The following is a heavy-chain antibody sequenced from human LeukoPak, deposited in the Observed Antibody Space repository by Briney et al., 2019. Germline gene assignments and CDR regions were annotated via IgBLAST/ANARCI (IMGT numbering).Heavy chain of an antibody. V-gene: IGHV4-59*08. CDR3: ARFPSPVYNYYGLDV. Sequence: SETLSLTCTVSGGSISTYYWSWIRQPPGKGLEWIGNIYHSGITTYNPSPKSRVTISVDTSKNQFSLKLSSVTATDTAVYYCARFPSPVYNYYGLDVWGQGTTVTVSS. J-gene: IGHJ6*02. CDR2: IYHSGIT. CDR1: GGSISTYY.